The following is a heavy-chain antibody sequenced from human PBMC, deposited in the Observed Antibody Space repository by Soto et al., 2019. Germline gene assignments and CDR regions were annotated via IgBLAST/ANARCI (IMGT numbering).Heavy chain of an antibody. V-gene: IGHV4-4*07. CDR3: ERDMAWNDVWWFDT. J-gene: IGHJ5*02. D-gene: IGHD1-1*01. CDR2: IYTSGST. Sequence: SETLSLTCTVSGGSIGSYSWSWIRQPAGKGLEWIGRIYTSGSTNYNPSLKSRVTLSVDTSKNQFSVRLTSVTAADTAVYYCERDMAWNDVWWFDTWGQGTLVTVSS. CDR1: GGSIGSYS.